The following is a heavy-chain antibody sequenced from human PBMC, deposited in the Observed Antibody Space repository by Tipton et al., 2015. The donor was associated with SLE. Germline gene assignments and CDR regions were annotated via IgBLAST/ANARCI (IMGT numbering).Heavy chain of an antibody. Sequence: TLSLTCTVSGASVSSGNNYWSWMRQTAGKGLEWIGHVYTSGSTNYNPSLKSRVTISIDTSKKQFSLKLSSVTAADTAVYYCARVYPNYGDYEYFQHWGQGTLVTVSS. CDR1: GASVSSGNNY. CDR2: VYTSGST. V-gene: IGHV4-61*09. CDR3: ARVYPNYGDYEYFQH. D-gene: IGHD4-17*01. J-gene: IGHJ1*01.